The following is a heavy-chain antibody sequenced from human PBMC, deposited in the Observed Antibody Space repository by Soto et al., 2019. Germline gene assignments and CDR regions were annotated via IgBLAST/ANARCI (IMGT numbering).Heavy chain of an antibody. D-gene: IGHD4-17*01. V-gene: IGHV4-59*01. CDR1: GGSISSYY. J-gene: IGHJ5*02. Sequence: SETLSLTCTVSGGSISSYYWSWIRQPPGKGLEWIGYIYYSGSTNYNPSLKSRVTISVDTSKNQSSLKLSSVTAADTAVYYCARGPATVAYAEALNWFDPWGQGTLVTVSS. CDR3: ARGPATVAYAEALNWFDP. CDR2: IYYSGST.